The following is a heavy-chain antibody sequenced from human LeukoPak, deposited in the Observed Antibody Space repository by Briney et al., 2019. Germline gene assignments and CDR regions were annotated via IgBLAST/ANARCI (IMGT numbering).Heavy chain of an antibody. CDR1: GGSISSGGYY. CDR3: ARDRSYSGYDLSYGMDV. CDR2: IYYSGST. Sequence: SQTLSLTCTVSGGSISSGGYYWSWIRQHPGKGLEWIGYIYYSGSTYYNPSLKSRVTISVDTSKNQFSLKLSSVTAADTAVYYCARDRSYSGYDLSYGMDVWGQGTTVTVSS. V-gene: IGHV4-31*03. D-gene: IGHD5-12*01. J-gene: IGHJ6*02.